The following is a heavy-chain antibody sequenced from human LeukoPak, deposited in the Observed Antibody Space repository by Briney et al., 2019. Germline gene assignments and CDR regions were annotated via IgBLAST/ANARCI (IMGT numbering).Heavy chain of an antibody. Sequence: ASVKVCCKASGYTFTSYGISWVRQAPGQGLEWMGWISAYNGNTNYAQKLQGRVTMTTDTSTSTAYMELRSLRSDDTAVYYCARDLPPYYYDSSGYYYGYWGQGTLVTVSS. V-gene: IGHV1-18*01. CDR1: GYTFTSYG. CDR2: ISAYNGNT. CDR3: ARDLPPYYYDSSGYYYGY. J-gene: IGHJ4*02. D-gene: IGHD3-22*01.